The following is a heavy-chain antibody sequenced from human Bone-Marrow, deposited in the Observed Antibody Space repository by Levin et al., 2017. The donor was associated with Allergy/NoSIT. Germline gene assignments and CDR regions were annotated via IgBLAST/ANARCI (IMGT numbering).Heavy chain of an antibody. V-gene: IGHV1-2*02. CDR2: MNPNSGGT. CDR3: TKEQQGVAGSPMDNWFDP. Sequence: ASVKVSCKTSGYTFTDYYIHWVRQAPGQGLEWMGWMNPNSGGTKYAQKFQGRVAMTRDTSISTAYLDLTRLRSDDTAVYYCTKEQQGVAGSPMDNWFDPWGQGTLVTVSS. D-gene: IGHD6-19*01. J-gene: IGHJ5*02. CDR1: GYTFTDYY.